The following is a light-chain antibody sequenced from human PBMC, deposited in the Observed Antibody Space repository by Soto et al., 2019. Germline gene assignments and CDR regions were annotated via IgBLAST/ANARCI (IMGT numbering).Light chain of an antibody. Sequence: DIQMTQSPSTLSGSVGDRVTITCRASQTISSWLAWYQQKPGKAPKLLIYKASTLKSGVPSRFSGSGSGTEFTLTITTLQPDDFATYFCQLYNRNTWSFGPGTKV. J-gene: IGKJ1*01. V-gene: IGKV1-5*03. CDR1: QTISSW. CDR3: QLYNRNTWS. CDR2: KAS.